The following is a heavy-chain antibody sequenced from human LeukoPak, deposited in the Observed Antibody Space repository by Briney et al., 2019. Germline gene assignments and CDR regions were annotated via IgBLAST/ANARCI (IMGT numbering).Heavy chain of an antibody. V-gene: IGHV3-53*01. CDR2: IYSGGST. Sequence: GGSLRLSCAASGFTVSSNYMTWVRQAPGKGLEWVSVIYSGGSTYYADSVKGRFTISRDNSKNTLYLQMNSLRAEDTAVYYCARRAGAYSHPYDYWGQGTLVTVSS. CDR1: GFTVSSNY. J-gene: IGHJ4*02. CDR3: ARRAGAYSHPYDY. D-gene: IGHD4/OR15-4a*01.